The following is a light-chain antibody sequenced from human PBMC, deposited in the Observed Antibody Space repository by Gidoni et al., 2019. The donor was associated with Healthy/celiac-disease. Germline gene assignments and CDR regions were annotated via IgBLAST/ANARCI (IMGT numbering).Light chain of an antibody. CDR2: DAS. Sequence: EIVLTQSPAPLSLSPGERATLSCRASQSVSSYLAWYQQKPGQAPRLLIYDASNRATSIPARFSGSGSGTDFTLTISSLEPEDFAVYYCQQRSNWLYTFGQGTKLEIK. CDR1: QSVSSY. J-gene: IGKJ2*01. V-gene: IGKV3-11*01. CDR3: QQRSNWLYT.